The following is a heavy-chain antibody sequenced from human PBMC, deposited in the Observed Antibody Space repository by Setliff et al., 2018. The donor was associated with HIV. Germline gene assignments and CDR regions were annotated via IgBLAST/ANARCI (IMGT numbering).Heavy chain of an antibody. CDR2: ISAYNGNT. V-gene: IGHV1-18*01. Sequence: ASVKVSCKASGYTFTSYDISWVRQAPGQGLEWMGWISAYNGNTNYAQKLQGRVTMTTDTSTSTAYMELRSLRSDDTAVYYCAREIGDYYDSSGYYPPTYYYYGTDVWGQGTTVTVSS. CDR1: GYTFTSYD. D-gene: IGHD3-22*01. CDR3: AREIGDYYDSSGYYPPTYYYYGTDV. J-gene: IGHJ6*02.